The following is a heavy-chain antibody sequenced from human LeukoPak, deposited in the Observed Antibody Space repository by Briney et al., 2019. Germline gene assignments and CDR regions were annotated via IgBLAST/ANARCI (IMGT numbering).Heavy chain of an antibody. D-gene: IGHD6-19*01. Sequence: GASVKVSCKASGYTFTGYYMHWVRQAPGQGLEWMGWINPNSGGTNYAQKFQGRVTMTRDTSISTAYMELSRLRSDDTAVYYCARARQWLALAGAFDIWGQGTMVTVSS. CDR3: ARARQWLALAGAFDI. V-gene: IGHV1-2*02. CDR1: GYTFTGYY. CDR2: INPNSGGT. J-gene: IGHJ3*02.